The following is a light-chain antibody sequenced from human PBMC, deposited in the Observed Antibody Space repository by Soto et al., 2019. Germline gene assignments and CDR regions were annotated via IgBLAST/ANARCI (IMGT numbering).Light chain of an antibody. Sequence: DIVLTQSPGTLSLSPGERATLSCRASQSVSSHLAWYQKRPGQAPRLLIYGASSRATGIPDRFSGSGSGTDFTLTISRLEPEDFALYYCQQYGNSPPLTFGGGTKVDIK. CDR2: GAS. CDR3: QQYGNSPPLT. V-gene: IGKV3-20*01. CDR1: QSVSSH. J-gene: IGKJ4*01.